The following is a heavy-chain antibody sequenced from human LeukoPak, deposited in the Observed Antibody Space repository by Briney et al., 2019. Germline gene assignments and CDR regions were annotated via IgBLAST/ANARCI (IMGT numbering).Heavy chain of an antibody. V-gene: IGHV3-30*01. J-gene: IGHJ4*02. CDR2: ISYDGSNK. CDR3: ARDPLSYYDFWSGYYIAYFDY. Sequence: GGSLRPSCAASGFTFSSYAMHWVRQAPGKGLEWVAVISYDGSNKYYADSVKGRFTISRDNSKNTLYLKMNSLRAEDTAVYYCARDPLSYYDFWSGYYIAYFDYWGQGTLVTVSS. D-gene: IGHD3-3*01. CDR1: GFTFSSYA.